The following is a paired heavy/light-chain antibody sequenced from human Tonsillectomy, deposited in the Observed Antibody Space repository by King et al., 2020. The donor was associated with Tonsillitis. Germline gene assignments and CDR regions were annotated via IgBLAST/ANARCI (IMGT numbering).Light chain of an antibody. CDR3: QQFGSSPLT. CDR1: QSVSSTY. Sequence: EIVLTQSPGTLSLSPGDRATLSCRASQSVSSTYLAWYQQKPGQAPRLLIYGASSRATGIPDRFSGSGSGTDFTLTISRLDPEDFVVYYCQQFGSSPLTFGGGTKVEIK. V-gene: IGKV3-20*01. CDR2: GAS. J-gene: IGKJ4*01.
Heavy chain of an antibody. V-gene: IGHV1-69*01. CDR3: ARDLVHRAVAEYWYFDL. CDR2: IIPILGTA. Sequence: QVQLVQSGAEVKKPGSSVKVSCKASRDTFSSYGFSWVRQAPGQGLEWMGGIIPILGTANYAQKFQDRVTITAGEFTGTAYMEVTNLTSDDTAVYYCARDLVHRAVAEYWYFDLWGRGTLVTVSS. CDR1: RDTFSSYG. D-gene: IGHD6-19*01. J-gene: IGHJ2*01.